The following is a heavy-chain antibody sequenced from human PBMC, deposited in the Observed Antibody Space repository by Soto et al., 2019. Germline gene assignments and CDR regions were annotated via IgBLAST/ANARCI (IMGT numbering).Heavy chain of an antibody. CDR2: ISAYNGNT. Sequence: GASVKVSCKASGYTFTSYGISWVRQAPGQGLEWMGWISAYNGNTNYAQKLQGRVTMTTDTSTSTAYMELRSLRSDDTSVYYCASPQCSGGSCYEFGYWGQGTLVTVSS. CDR1: GYTFTSYG. D-gene: IGHD2-15*01. V-gene: IGHV1-18*01. J-gene: IGHJ4*02. CDR3: ASPQCSGGSCYEFGY.